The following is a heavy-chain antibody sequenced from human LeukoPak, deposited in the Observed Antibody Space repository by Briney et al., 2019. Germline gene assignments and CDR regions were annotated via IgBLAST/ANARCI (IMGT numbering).Heavy chain of an antibody. CDR1: GHTFTGYY. V-gene: IGHV1-2*02. D-gene: IGHD3-22*01. Sequence: ASVKVSCKASGHTFTGYYMHWVRQAPGQGLEWMGWINPNSGGTNYAQKFQGRVTMTRDTSISTAYMELSRLRSDDTAVYYCAREIGEGSHYYDSSGYLPCDYWGQETLVTVSS. CDR2: INPNSGGT. CDR3: AREIGEGSHYYDSSGYLPCDY. J-gene: IGHJ4*02.